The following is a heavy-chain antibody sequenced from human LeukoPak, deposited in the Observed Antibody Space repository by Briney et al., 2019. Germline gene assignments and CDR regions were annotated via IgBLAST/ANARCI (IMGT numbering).Heavy chain of an antibody. CDR2: ISDSAVSS. D-gene: IGHD6-13*01. Sequence: GGFLRLSCAASGFTFSSYAMSWVRQAPGKGLEWVSGISDSAVSSYYADSVKGRFTISRDNSKNTLYLQMNSLRAEDTAVYYCAKASAGSSWYLGDDYWGQGTLVTVSS. CDR1: GFTFSSYA. V-gene: IGHV3-23*01. J-gene: IGHJ4*02. CDR3: AKASAGSSWYLGDDY.